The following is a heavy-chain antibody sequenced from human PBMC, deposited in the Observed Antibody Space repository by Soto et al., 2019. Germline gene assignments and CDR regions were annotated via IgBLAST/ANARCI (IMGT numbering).Heavy chain of an antibody. CDR1: GYTFTSYG. CDR2: ISAYNGNT. CDR3: ARGAYGDYHYYYYGMDV. Sequence: GASVKVSCKASGYTFTSYGISWVRQAPGQGLEWMGWISAYNGNTNYAQKLQGRVTMTTDTSTSTAYMELRSLRSDDTAVYYCARGAYGDYHYYYYGMDVWGQGTTVTVSS. D-gene: IGHD4-17*01. J-gene: IGHJ6*02. V-gene: IGHV1-18*01.